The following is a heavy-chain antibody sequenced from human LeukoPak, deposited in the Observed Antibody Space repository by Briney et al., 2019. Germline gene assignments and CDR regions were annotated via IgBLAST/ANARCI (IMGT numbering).Heavy chain of an antibody. D-gene: IGHD6-19*01. V-gene: IGHV3-7*05. J-gene: IGHJ4*02. CDR2: IKEDGREQ. CDR3: ARESAGGPDY. Sequence: GGSQRLSCAASGFTLSSHWMSWVRQAPGKGLEWVANIKEDGREQYYVGSVRGRFTISRDNAKNSLYLQMNSLRGEDTAIYYCARESAGGPDYWGQGTLVTVSS. CDR1: GFTLSSHW.